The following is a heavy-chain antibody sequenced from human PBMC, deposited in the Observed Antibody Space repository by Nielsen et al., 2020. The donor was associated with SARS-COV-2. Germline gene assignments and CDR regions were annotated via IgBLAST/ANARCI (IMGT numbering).Heavy chain of an antibody. J-gene: IGHJ4*02. D-gene: IGHD2-2*01. V-gene: IGHV3-74*01. CDR3: AKVRSTRKYFDY. CDR2: INSDGSST. Sequence: GESLKISCAASGFTFSSYWMHWVRQAPGKGLVWVSRINSDGSSTSYADSVKGRFTISRDNAKNTLYLQMNSLRAEDTAVYYCAKVRSTRKYFDYWGQGTLVTVSS. CDR1: GFTFSSYW.